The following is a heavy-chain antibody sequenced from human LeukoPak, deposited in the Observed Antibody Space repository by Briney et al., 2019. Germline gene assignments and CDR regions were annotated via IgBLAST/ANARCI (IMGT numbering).Heavy chain of an antibody. Sequence: ASVKVSCKASGYSFTSYYMDWVRQAPGQGLEWMGIINPSGGSTSYAQKFQGRVTMTRDVSTSTVYMELSSLRSEDTAVYYCASLAGGNSESSDAFDIWGQGTMVTVSS. CDR1: GYSFTSYY. J-gene: IGHJ3*02. V-gene: IGHV1-46*01. CDR3: ASLAGGNSESSDAFDI. D-gene: IGHD4-23*01. CDR2: INPSGGST.